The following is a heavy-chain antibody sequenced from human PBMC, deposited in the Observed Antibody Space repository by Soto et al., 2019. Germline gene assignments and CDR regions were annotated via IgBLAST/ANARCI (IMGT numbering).Heavy chain of an antibody. Sequence: QVQLVQSGAEVKKPGSSVKVSCKASGGTFSSYTISWVRQAPGQGLEWMGRIIPILGIANYAQKFQGRVTITADKSTSTAYMELSSLRSEDTAVYYCARDLFRADTPLDYWGQGTLVTVSS. CDR1: GGTFSSYT. CDR2: IIPILGIA. CDR3: ARDLFRADTPLDY. V-gene: IGHV1-69*08. D-gene: IGHD2-21*01. J-gene: IGHJ4*02.